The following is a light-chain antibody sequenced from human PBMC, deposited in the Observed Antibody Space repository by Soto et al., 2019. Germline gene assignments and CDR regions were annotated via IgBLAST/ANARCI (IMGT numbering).Light chain of an antibody. J-gene: IGKJ1*01. CDR3: QQRSNWPPTWT. Sequence: EIVLTQSPATLSLSPGERATLSCRASQSVSTSLAWYQQKPGQAPRLLIYDASKRATGIPVRFSGSGSGTDFTLTITSLEPEDFGVYYCQQRSNWPPTWTFGQGTKVDIK. CDR1: QSVSTS. V-gene: IGKV3-11*01. CDR2: DAS.